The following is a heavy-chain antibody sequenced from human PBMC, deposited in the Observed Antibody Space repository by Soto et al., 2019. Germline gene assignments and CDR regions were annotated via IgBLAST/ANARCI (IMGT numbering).Heavy chain of an antibody. CDR3: ERVGGGHSGYDYDYYGFDV. V-gene: IGHV5-51*01. CDR1: VYTFTTYW. J-gene: IGHJ6*02. Sequence: EVQLVQSGSEVKKPGESLKISGKTSVYTFTTYWIVWVRQMPGKGLEWMGIIYPGDSPIRYSPSFRCQVTISADKSISTAYLQWSSLKASDTAVYYCERVGGGHSGYDYDYYGFDVWGQGNTVTVSS. CDR2: IYPGDSPI. D-gene: IGHD5-12*01.